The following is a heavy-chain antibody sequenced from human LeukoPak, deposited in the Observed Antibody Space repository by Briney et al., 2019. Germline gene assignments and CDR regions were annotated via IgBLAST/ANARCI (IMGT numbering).Heavy chain of an antibody. CDR3: AGYSSGWFGAFHI. CDR1: GFTFSSFA. J-gene: IGHJ3*02. Sequence: GGSLRLSCAASGFTFSSFAMSWVRQAPGKGLEWVSYISSSGGTIYYADSVKGRFTISRDNAKNSLYLQMNSLRAEDTAVHYCAGYSSGWFGAFHIWGQGTMVTVSS. CDR2: ISSSGGTI. D-gene: IGHD6-19*01. V-gene: IGHV3-48*04.